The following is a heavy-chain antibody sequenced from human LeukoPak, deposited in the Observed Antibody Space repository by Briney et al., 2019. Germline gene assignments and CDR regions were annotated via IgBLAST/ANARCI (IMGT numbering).Heavy chain of an antibody. Sequence: GGSLRLSCAASGFTFSSYSMNWVRQAPGKGLEWVSSISSSSSYIYYADSVKGRFTISRDNAKNSLYLQMDSLRAEDTAVYYCARDNIVVVPAAMTAHNRFDPWGQGTLVTVSS. D-gene: IGHD2-2*01. J-gene: IGHJ5*02. CDR1: GFTFSSYS. CDR2: ISSSSSYI. CDR3: ARDNIVVVPAAMTAHNRFDP. V-gene: IGHV3-21*01.